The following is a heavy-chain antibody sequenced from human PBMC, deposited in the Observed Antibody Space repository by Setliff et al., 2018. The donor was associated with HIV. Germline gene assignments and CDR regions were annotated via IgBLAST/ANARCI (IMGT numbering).Heavy chain of an antibody. V-gene: IGHV1-8*02. D-gene: IGHD6-25*01. CDR3: ARDPPQSGWTLES. CDR1: RYTFSNYD. Sequence: SVKVSCKASRYTFSNYDVNRVRQATGQGLEWMAWMNHISDNRGYAQKFQGRLTMTKDTVYLQMNSLRAEDTAVYDCARDPPQSGWTLESWGQGTLVTVSS. J-gene: IGHJ4*02. CDR2: MNHISDNR.